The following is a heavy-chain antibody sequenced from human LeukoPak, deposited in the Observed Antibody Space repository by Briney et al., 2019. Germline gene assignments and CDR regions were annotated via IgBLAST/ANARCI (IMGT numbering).Heavy chain of an antibody. D-gene: IGHD1-14*01. CDR1: GFTFSSYS. J-gene: IGHJ4*02. Sequence: GGSLRLSCAASGFTFSSYSMNWVRQAPGKGLEWVSSISSSSTYIYYADSMKGRFTISRDNAKNSLYLQMNSLRDEDTAVYYCARGSPNLFDYWGQGTLVTVSS. CDR2: ISSSSTYI. V-gene: IGHV3-21*01. CDR3: ARGSPNLFDY.